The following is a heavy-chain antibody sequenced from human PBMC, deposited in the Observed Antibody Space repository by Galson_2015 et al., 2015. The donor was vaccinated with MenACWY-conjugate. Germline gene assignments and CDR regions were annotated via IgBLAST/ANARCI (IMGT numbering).Heavy chain of an antibody. J-gene: IGHJ3*01. Sequence: SLRLSCAGSGFTFSSYWMTWVRQAPGKGLEWVANIKKDGSGENYVDSVKGRFTISRDNARNLLYLQMNTVRAEDTAVYYCVRDTIYRDDRVFYDAYDVWGKGTMVTVSS. CDR1: GFTFSSYW. CDR2: IKKDGSGE. V-gene: IGHV3-7*03. D-gene: IGHD3-22*01. CDR3: VRDTIYRDDRVFYDAYDV.